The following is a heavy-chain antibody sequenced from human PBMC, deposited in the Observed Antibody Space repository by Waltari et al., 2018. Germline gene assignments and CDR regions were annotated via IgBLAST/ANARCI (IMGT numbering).Heavy chain of an antibody. D-gene: IGHD6-13*01. CDR2: IYYSGRT. Sequence: QLQLQESGPGLVKPSETLSLTCTVSGGSISSSSYYWGWIRQPPGRGLEWIGSIYYSGRTSSVPAPQSRVTTSVDPSKNQYSLKLSAVTAADTAVYDCARDSRGPEWGIAAPSRPRGFDYWVPGTLVTVSS. CDR3: ARDSRGPEWGIAAPSRPRGFDY. CDR1: GGSISSSSYY. J-gene: IGHJ4*02. V-gene: IGHV4-39*07.